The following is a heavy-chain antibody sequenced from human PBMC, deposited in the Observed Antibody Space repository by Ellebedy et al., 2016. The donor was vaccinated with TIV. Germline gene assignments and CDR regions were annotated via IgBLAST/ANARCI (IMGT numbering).Heavy chain of an antibody. D-gene: IGHD3-22*01. CDR1: GYSFTSYW. CDR3: ARQLNSSPHGMDV. Sequence: GGSLRLXCKGSGYSFTSYWISWVRQMPGKGLEWMGRIDPSDSYTNYSPSFQGHVTISADKSISTAYLQWSSLKASDTAMYYCARQLNSSPHGMDVWGQGTTVTVSS. J-gene: IGHJ6*02. CDR2: IDPSDSYT. V-gene: IGHV5-10-1*01.